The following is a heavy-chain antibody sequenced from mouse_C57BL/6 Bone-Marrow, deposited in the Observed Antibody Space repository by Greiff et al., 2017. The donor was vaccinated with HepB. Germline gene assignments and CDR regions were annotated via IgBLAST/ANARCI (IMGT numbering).Heavy chain of an antibody. V-gene: IGHV1-74*01. D-gene: IGHD2-5*01. CDR3: ANGYSNYWYFDV. CDR2: IHPSDSDT. J-gene: IGHJ1*03. Sequence: QVQLQQPGAELVKPGASVKVSCEASGYTFTSYWMHWVKQRPGQGLEWIGRIHPSDSDTNYNQKFKGKATLTVDKSSSTAYMQLSSLTSEDSAVYYCANGYSNYWYFDVWGTGTTVTVSS. CDR1: GYTFTSYW.